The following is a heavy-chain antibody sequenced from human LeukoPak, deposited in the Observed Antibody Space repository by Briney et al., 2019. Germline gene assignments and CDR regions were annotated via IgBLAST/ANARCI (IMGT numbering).Heavy chain of an antibody. Sequence: GGSLRLSCVASGFTLSNYVMSWVRQAPGKGLEWVSGVSGGGFDTYYTDSVKGRFTISRDNSKNMVYLQMNSLRAEDTAVYYCTRRAGGNLYDLDNWGQGNLVTVSS. CDR2: VSGGGFDT. CDR1: GFTLSNYV. CDR3: TRRAGGNLYDLDN. D-gene: IGHD2-8*02. J-gene: IGHJ4*02. V-gene: IGHV3-23*01.